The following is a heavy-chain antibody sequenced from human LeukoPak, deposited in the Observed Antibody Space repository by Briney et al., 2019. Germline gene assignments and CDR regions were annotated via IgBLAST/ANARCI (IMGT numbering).Heavy chain of an antibody. J-gene: IGHJ4*02. CDR3: ARGTSSGYFQLYFDY. CDR2: VLFDGSDQ. CDR1: GFNFNTYA. Sequence: GGSLRLSCAASGFNFNTYAMKWVRQAPGKGLEWLAVVLFDGSDQYYADSVQGRFTISRDNSQNTLYLQMNSLRAEDTAVYYCARGTSSGYFQLYFDYWGQGTLVTVSS. D-gene: IGHD3-22*01. V-gene: IGHV3-30*14.